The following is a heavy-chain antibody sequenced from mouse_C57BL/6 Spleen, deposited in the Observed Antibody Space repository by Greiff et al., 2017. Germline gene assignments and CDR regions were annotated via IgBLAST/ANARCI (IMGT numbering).Heavy chain of an antibody. CDR1: GYSFTSYY. V-gene: IGHV1-66*01. Sequence: QVQLQQSGPELVKPGASVKISCKASGYSFTSYYIHWVKQRPGQGLEWIGWIYPGSGNTKYNEKFKGKATLTADTSSSTAYMQLSSLTSEDSAVYYCARDFYYYGSSYAMDYWGQGTSVTVSS. CDR3: ARDFYYYGSSYAMDY. D-gene: IGHD1-1*01. CDR2: IYPGSGNT. J-gene: IGHJ4*01.